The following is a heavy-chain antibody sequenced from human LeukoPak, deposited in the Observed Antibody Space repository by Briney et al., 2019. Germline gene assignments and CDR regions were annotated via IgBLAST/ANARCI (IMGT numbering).Heavy chain of an antibody. D-gene: IGHD3-22*01. CDR2: ISDSGGRT. CDR3: AKRGVVIRVILVGFHKEAYYFDS. CDR1: GITLSNYV. Sequence: GSLRLSCAVSGITLSNYVMSWVRQAPGKGLEWVAGISDSGGRTNYADSVKGRFTISRDNPKNTLYLQMNSLRAEDTAVYFCAKRGVVIRVILVGFHKEAYYFDSWGQGALVTVSS. J-gene: IGHJ4*02. V-gene: IGHV3-23*01.